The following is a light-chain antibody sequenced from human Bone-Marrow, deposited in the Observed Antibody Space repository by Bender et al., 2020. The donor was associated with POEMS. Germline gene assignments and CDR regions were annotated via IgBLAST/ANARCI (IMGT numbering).Light chain of an antibody. Sequence: QSVLTQPPSVSGTPGQRVTISCSGSGSNIGGYPVNWYQQLPVTAPRLLIYTNNERPSGVPDRFSASNSGTSASLAITGRQSDDEAIYFCVAWDASLNGWVFGGGTKLTVL. CDR1: GSNIGGYP. CDR3: VAWDASLNGWV. CDR2: TNN. V-gene: IGLV1-44*01. J-gene: IGLJ3*02.